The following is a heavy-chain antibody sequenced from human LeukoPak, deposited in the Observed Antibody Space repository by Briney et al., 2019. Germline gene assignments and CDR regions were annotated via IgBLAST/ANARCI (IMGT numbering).Heavy chain of an antibody. CDR1: GVSISSYY. Sequence: SETLSLTCTVSGVSISSYYWSWIRQPAGKGLEWIGRFYTSDNTNYKPSLKSRVTMSVDTSKNQFSLTLSSVTAADTAVYYCAREVSRDAGARYFDLWGRGTLVTVSS. V-gene: IGHV4-4*07. D-gene: IGHD1-14*01. J-gene: IGHJ2*01. CDR3: AREVSRDAGARYFDL. CDR2: FYTSDNT.